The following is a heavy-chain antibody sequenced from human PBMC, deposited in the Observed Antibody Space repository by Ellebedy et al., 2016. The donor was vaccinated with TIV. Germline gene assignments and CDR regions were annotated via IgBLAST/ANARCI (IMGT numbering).Heavy chain of an antibody. CDR3: ASSRYHYYVGNTIFAY. CDR1: GFTFSSYA. D-gene: IGHD3-10*01. V-gene: IGHV3-23*01. Sequence: PGGSLRLSCTASGFTFSSYAMSWVRQAPGTGLEWVAGVNGGGLVIAYADSVKGRFTISRDNSKNTLDLQMNSLRAEDTAIYYCASSRYHYYVGNTIFAYWGQGTLVTVSS. CDR2: VNGGGLVI. J-gene: IGHJ4*02.